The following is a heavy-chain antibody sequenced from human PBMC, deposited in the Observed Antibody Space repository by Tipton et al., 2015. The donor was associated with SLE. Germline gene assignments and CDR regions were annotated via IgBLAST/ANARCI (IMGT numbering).Heavy chain of an antibody. CDR1: GFTFSNYA. J-gene: IGHJ4*02. CDR3: ARDISSSGYYPGLGY. Sequence: SLRLSCAASGFTFSNYAMHWVRQAPGKGLEWVAVISYDGSNKYYADSVKGRFTISRDNSKNTAYLQMNSLRAGDTAVYYCARDISSSGYYPGLGYWGQGTLVTVSS. V-gene: IGHV3-30*04. CDR2: ISYDGSNK. D-gene: IGHD3-22*01.